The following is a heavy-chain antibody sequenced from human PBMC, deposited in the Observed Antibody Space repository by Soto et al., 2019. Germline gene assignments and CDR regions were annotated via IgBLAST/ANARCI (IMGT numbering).Heavy chain of an antibody. D-gene: IGHD6-13*01. CDR2: ISANNGNT. J-gene: IGHJ5*02. CDR1: GDTLTSYG. CDR3: ALSYGVAAVWRNWLDP. Sequence: ASVKVSCKASGDTLTSYGISWVRQAPGQGLEWMGGISANNGNTNYAQKLQGRVTMTTDTSTSTAYMELRSLRSDDTAVYYCALSYGVAAVWRNWLDPWGQGTLVTVSS. V-gene: IGHV1-18*01.